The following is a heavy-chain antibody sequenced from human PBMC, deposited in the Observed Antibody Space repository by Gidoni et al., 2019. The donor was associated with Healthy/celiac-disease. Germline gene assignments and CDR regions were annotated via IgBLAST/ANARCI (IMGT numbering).Heavy chain of an antibody. CDR2: MSSSSSTI. CDR1: GFTFLSYS. Sequence: EVQLVESGGGLVQPGGSLRLSCAASGFTFLSYSMNWVRQAPGKGLEWVSYMSSSSSTIYYADSVKGRFTISRDNAKNSLYLQMNSLRAEDTAVYYCARDSTLNIVATMDFDYWGQGTLVTVSS. J-gene: IGHJ4*02. CDR3: ARDSTLNIVATMDFDY. D-gene: IGHD5-12*01. V-gene: IGHV3-48*01.